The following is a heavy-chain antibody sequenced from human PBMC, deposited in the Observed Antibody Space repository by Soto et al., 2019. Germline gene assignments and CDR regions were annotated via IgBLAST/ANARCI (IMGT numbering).Heavy chain of an antibody. D-gene: IGHD6-19*01. CDR1: GYTFTSYG. V-gene: IGHV1-18*01. CDR3: ARVAAVAAHNWFDP. J-gene: IGHJ5*02. CDR2: ISAYNGNT. Sequence: ASVKVSCKASGYTFTSYGISWVRQAPGQGLEWMGWISAYNGNTNYAQKLQGRVTMTTDTSTSTAYMELRSLRSDDTAVYYCARVAAVAAHNWFDPWGQGTLVTVSS.